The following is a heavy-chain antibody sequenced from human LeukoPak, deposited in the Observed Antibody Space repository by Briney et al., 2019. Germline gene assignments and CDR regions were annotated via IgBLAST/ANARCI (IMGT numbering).Heavy chain of an antibody. D-gene: IGHD2-2*01. Sequence: SETLSLTCTVSGGSISSGSYYWSWIRQPAGKGLEWIGRIYTSGSTNYNPSLKSRVTISVDTSKNQFSLKLSSVTAADTAVYYCARGYCSSTSCFFDYWGQGTLVTVSS. CDR2: IYTSGST. J-gene: IGHJ4*02. V-gene: IGHV4-61*02. CDR3: ARGYCSSTSCFFDY. CDR1: GGSISSGSYY.